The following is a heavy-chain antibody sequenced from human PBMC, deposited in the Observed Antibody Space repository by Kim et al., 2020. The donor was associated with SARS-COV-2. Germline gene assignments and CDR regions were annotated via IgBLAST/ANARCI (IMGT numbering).Heavy chain of an antibody. V-gene: IGHV3-15*01. CDR2: FKSKTDGGTT. D-gene: IGHD3-16*01. J-gene: IGHJ4*02. CDR3: TTLGALDY. CDR1: GFIFSNAW. Sequence: GGSLRLSCSASGFIFSNAWMSWVRQAPGKGLQWVGRFKSKTDGGTTDYAAPVKGRFTISRDDSKNTLYLQINSLKTEDTAIYYCTTLGALDYWGQGTLVTVSS.